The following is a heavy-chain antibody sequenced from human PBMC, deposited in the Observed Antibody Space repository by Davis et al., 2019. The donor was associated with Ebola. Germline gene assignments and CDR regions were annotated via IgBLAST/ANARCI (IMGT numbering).Heavy chain of an antibody. CDR2: ISAYNGNT. Sequence: ASVKVSCKASGYTFTSYGISWVRQAPGQGLEWLGWISAYNGNTNYAQKLQGRVTMTTDTSTSTAYMELRSLRSDDTAVYYCARDRGLIAAAGTKDYWGQGTLVTVSS. V-gene: IGHV1-18*01. CDR1: GYTFTSYG. J-gene: IGHJ4*02. CDR3: ARDRGLIAAAGTKDY. D-gene: IGHD6-13*01.